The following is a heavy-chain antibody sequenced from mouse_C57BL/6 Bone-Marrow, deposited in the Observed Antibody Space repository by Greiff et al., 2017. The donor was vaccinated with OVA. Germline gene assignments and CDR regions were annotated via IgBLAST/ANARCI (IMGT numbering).Heavy chain of an antibody. CDR3: ARLGWDVDY. CDR1: GYTFTSYW. V-gene: IGHV1-59*01. J-gene: IGHJ2*01. D-gene: IGHD4-1*01. CDR2: IDPSDSYT. Sequence: QVQLQQPGAELVRPGTSVKLSCKASGYTFTSYWMPWVKQRPGQGLEWIGVIDPSDSYTNYNQKFKGKATLTVDTSSSTAYMQLSSLTSEDSAVYYCARLGWDVDYWGQGTTLTVSS.